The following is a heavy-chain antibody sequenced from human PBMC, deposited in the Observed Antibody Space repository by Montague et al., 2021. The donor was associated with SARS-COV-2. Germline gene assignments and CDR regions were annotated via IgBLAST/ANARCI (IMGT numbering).Heavy chain of an antibody. V-gene: IGHV4-31*03. CDR3: AREGGLRYFDWLLRSDYYYYGMDV. Sequence: TRSLTCTVSGGSISSGGYYWSWIRQHPGKGLEWIGYIYYSGSTYYNPSLKSRVTISVDTSKNQFPLKLSSVTAADTAVYYCAREGGLRYFDWLLRSDYYYYGMDVWGQGTTVTVSS. D-gene: IGHD3-9*01. CDR2: IYYSGST. CDR1: GGSISSGGYY. J-gene: IGHJ6*02.